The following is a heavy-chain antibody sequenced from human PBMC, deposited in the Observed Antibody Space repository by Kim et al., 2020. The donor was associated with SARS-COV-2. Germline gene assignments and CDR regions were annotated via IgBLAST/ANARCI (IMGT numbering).Heavy chain of an antibody. J-gene: IGHJ3*02. V-gene: IGHV3-64D*09. CDR3: VKADIVVVPAAIGSGDSYAFDI. CDR1: GFTFSSYA. D-gene: IGHD2-2*02. CDR2: ISSNGGST. Sequence: GGSLRLSCSASGFTFSSYAMHWVRQAPGKGLEYVSAISSNGGSTYYADSVKGRFTISRDNSKNTLYLQMSSLRAEDTAVYYCVKADIVVVPAAIGSGDSYAFDIWGQGTMVTVSS.